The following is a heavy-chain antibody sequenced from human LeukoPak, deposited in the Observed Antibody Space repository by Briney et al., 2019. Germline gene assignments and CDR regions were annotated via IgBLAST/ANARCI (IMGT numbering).Heavy chain of an antibody. CDR2: INHSGST. J-gene: IGHJ4*02. CDR1: GGSFSGYY. Sequence: PSETLSLTCAVYGGSFSGYYWSWIRQPPGKGLEWIGEINHSGSTNYNPSLKSRVTISVDTSKNQFSLKLSSVTAADTAVYYCARERYYDSSERSKFDYWGQGTLVTVSS. V-gene: IGHV4-34*01. CDR3: ARERYYDSSERSKFDY. D-gene: IGHD3-22*01.